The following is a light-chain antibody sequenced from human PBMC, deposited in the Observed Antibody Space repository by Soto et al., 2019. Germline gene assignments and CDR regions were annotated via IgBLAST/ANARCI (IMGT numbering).Light chain of an antibody. V-gene: IGLV1-44*01. CDR1: LSNIGYNG. CDR2: SND. J-gene: IGLJ3*02. CDR3: ATWDERLNGWV. Sequence: QSVLSQPPAASGTSGQRVTISCAGSLSNIGYNGVQWFQQQDPITTPKLLIYSNDHRPSGVPDRFSGSKSGTSASLAISGLQSGDEDYYYCATWDERLNGWVFGGGTKLPVL.